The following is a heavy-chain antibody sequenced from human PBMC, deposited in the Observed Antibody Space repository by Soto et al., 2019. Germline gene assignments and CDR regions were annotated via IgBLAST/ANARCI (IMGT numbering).Heavy chain of an antibody. V-gene: IGHV4-39*01. CDR2: IYSGGST. Sequence: QLQLQESGPGLVKPSETLSLTCLVSGASISSNYYWGWIRQTPGKRLEWIASIYSGGSTFYNPSLRRRVTVSMDTCKNALSLQLTSVTAADTAVFYCGTRLGFSPGDYFDSWGQGILVTVSS. D-gene: IGHD5-18*01. J-gene: IGHJ4*02. CDR1: GASISSNYY. CDR3: GTRLGFSPGDYFDS.